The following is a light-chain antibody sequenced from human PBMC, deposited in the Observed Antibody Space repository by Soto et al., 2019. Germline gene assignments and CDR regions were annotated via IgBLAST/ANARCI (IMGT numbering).Light chain of an antibody. CDR3: QTWGTGINWV. Sequence: QLVLTQSPSASASLGASVKLTCTLSSGHSSYAIAWHQQQPEKGPRYLMKLNSDGSHSKGDGIPDRFSGSSSGAERYLTISSLQSEDEADYYCQTWGTGINWVFGVGTKLTVL. J-gene: IGLJ3*02. CDR2: LNSDGSH. CDR1: SGHSSYA. V-gene: IGLV4-69*01.